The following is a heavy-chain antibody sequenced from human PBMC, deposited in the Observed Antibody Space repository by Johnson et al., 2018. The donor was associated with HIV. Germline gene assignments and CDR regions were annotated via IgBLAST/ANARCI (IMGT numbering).Heavy chain of an antibody. V-gene: IGHV3-7*01. D-gene: IGHD3-22*01. CDR1: GFTFSSYW. Sequence: VQLVESGGGLVQPGGSLRLSCAASGFTFSSYWMSWVRQAQGKGLEWVANIKQDGSEKYYVDSVKGRFTISRDNAKTSLCLRVNSLRAEDRAVDYCARGEEIAVAGGSSGYPPDAVDVWGQGTMVTVSS. J-gene: IGHJ3*01. CDR2: IKQDGSEK. CDR3: ARGEEIAVAGGSSGYPPDAVDV.